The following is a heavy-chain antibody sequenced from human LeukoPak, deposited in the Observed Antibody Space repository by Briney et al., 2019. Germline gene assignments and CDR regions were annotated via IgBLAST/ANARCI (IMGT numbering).Heavy chain of an antibody. D-gene: IGHD3-16*02. CDR1: GFTFSSYS. J-gene: IGHJ4*02. CDR2: ISSSSSYI. V-gene: IGHV3-21*01. CDR3: ARAAAMITFGGVIVIPEPFDY. Sequence: GGSLRLSCAASGFTFSSYSMNWARQAPGKGLEWVSSISSSSSYIYYADSVKGRFTISRDNAKNSLYLQMNSLRAEDTAVYYCARAAAMITFGGVIVIPEPFDYWGQGTLVTVSS.